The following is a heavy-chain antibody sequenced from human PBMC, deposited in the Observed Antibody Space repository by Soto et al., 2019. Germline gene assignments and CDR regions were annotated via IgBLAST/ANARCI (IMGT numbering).Heavy chain of an antibody. Sequence: GASVKVSCKASRYTFTSYYMHWVRQAPGQGLEWMGIINPSGGSTTYAQKFQGRVTMTRDTSTSTVYMELSSLRSEDTAVYYCARGDIVAIFGMDVWGQGTTVTVSS. CDR2: INPSGGST. D-gene: IGHD5-12*01. V-gene: IGHV1-46*01. J-gene: IGHJ6*02. CDR3: ARGDIVAIFGMDV. CDR1: RYTFTSYY.